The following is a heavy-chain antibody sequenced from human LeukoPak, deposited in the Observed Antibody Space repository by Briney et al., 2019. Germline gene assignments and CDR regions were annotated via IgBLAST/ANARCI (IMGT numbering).Heavy chain of an antibody. D-gene: IGHD2-2*01. CDR2: ISSNGGST. CDR1: GFTFSSYA. J-gene: IGHJ3*02. V-gene: IGHV3-64*01. Sequence: GGSLRLSCAASGFTFSSYAMHWVRQAPGKGLEYVSAISSNGGSTYYANSVKGRFTISRDNSKNTLYLQMGSLRAEDMGVYYCARDSITVSVGAFDIWGQGTMVIVSS. CDR3: ARDSITVSVGAFDI.